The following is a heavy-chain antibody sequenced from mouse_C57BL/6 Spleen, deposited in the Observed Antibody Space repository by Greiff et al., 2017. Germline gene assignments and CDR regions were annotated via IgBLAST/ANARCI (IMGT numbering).Heavy chain of an antibody. D-gene: IGHD1-1*02. V-gene: IGHV1-54*01. CDR1: GYAFTNYL. CDR2: INPGSGGT. J-gene: IGHJ1*03. Sequence: VKVVESGAELVRPGTSVKVSCKASGYAFTNYLIEWVKQRPGQGLEWIGVINPGSGGTNYNEKLKGKATLTADKSSSTAYMQLSSLTSEDSAVYFCARGVGYFDVWGTGTTVTVSS. CDR3: ARGVGYFDV.